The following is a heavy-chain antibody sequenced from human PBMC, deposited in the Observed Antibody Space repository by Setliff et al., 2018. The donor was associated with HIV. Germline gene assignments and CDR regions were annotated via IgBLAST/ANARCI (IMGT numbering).Heavy chain of an antibody. J-gene: IGHJ4*02. CDR1: GFNFSDSA. CDR3: AKNLYSSIWSPLDY. V-gene: IGHV3-30-3*02. D-gene: IGHD6-13*01. Sequence: GGSLRLSCAASGFNFSDSAMNWVRQTPGLGLEWVAIVSSDGAIKYYADSVKGRFTISRDNSKNTLSLEMNSLRTDDVGIYYCAKNLYSSIWSPLDYWGQGTLVTVSS. CDR2: VSSDGAIK.